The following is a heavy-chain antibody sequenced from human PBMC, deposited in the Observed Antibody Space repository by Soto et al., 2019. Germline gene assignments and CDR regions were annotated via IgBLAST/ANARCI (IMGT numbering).Heavy chain of an antibody. CDR1: GFSFSSGFTFSSYA. CDR2: LSGSRATT. V-gene: IGHV3-23*01. J-gene: IGHJ3*02. D-gene: IGHD1-7*01. CDR3: AKRGTRLVTGSDNFEI. Sequence: DVQLLESGGGLVQPGGSLRLSCAASGFSFSSGFTFSSYAMTWVRQAPVKGLVWVSSLSGSRATTYYAHSVKGWFTISRDDSKNTLYLQMNSLRPGDTALYYCAKRGTRLVTGSDNFEIWGQGTMVTGSS.